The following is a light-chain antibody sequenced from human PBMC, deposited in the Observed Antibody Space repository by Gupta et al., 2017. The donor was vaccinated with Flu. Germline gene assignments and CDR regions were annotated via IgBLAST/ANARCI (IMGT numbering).Light chain of an antibody. CDR1: QVISNY. V-gene: IGKV1-39*01. CDR2: GAS. J-gene: IGKJ4*01. Sequence: PSSLSASVGDRVTIPVLASQVISNYLNWYQQTAGKAPKLLIYGASTLQSGVPSRFSGSGSGTDFTLTISRLQPEDSATYYCQHSHSTPITFGRGTKVDI. CDR3: QHSHSTPIT.